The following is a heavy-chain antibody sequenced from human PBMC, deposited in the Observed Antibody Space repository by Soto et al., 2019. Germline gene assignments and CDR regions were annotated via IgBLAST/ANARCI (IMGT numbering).Heavy chain of an antibody. CDR3: ARDQYYYASGF. CDR1: GFRFSDHY. Sequence: GGSLRLSCAASGFRFSDHYMTWIRQAPGKGLEWVSKISGDGTTTYYADSVKGRFTVSRVNAENSVYLQMNSLRAEDTAVYYCARDQYYYASGFWGQGTLVTVSS. CDR2: ISGDGTTT. V-gene: IGHV3-11*01. J-gene: IGHJ4*02. D-gene: IGHD3-10*01.